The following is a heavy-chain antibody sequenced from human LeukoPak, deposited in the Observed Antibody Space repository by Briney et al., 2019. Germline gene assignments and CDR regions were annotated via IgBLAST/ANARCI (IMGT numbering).Heavy chain of an antibody. Sequence: PSETLSLTCTVSGDSISGNYWSWIRQPPGKGLEWIGYIYYSGSTNYNPSLKSRVTISVDTSKNQFSLKLSSVTAADTAVYYCARHDTVAFDIWGQGTMVTVSS. CDR3: ARHDTVAFDI. V-gene: IGHV4-59*08. CDR2: IYYSGST. CDR1: GDSISGNY. J-gene: IGHJ3*02.